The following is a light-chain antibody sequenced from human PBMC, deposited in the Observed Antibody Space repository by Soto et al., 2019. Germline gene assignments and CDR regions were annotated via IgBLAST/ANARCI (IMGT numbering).Light chain of an antibody. V-gene: IGKV2D-29*01. CDR3: MQSIQVPRT. Sequence: DIVMTQTPLSLSVTPGQPASISCESSQSLLHSDGKTYLCWYLQKPGQPPQLLIYEGSNRFSGVPDRFNGSGSGTDFTLKISRVEAEDVGIYYCMQSIQVPRTFGQGTKVEIK. J-gene: IGKJ1*01. CDR2: EGS. CDR1: QSLLHSDGKTY.